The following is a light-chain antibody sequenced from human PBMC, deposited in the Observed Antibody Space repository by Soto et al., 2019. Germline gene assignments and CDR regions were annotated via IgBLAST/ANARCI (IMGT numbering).Light chain of an antibody. V-gene: IGLV4-69*01. CDR1: SGHSSYA. CDR3: QTWGTGRGAV. J-gene: IGLJ2*01. Sequence: QLVLTQSPSASASLGASVKLTCTLSSGHSSYAIAWHQQQPEKGPRYLMKLNSDGSHSKGDGIPDRFSGSSSGAERYLTISSLQSEDEADYYCQTWGTGRGAVFGGGTKLTVL. CDR2: LNSDGSH.